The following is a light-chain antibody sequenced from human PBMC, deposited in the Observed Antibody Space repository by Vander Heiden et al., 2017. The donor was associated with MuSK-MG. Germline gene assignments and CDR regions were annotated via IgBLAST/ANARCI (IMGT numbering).Light chain of an antibody. CDR2: WAS. V-gene: IGKV4-1*01. Sequence: DIVMTQSPDSLAVSLGERATINCKSSQSVLYSSNNKNYLAWYQQKPGQPPKLLIYWASTRESGVPDRFSGSGSGTDFTLTSSSLQAEDVAVYYCQQYYSTPRSWTFGQGTKVEIK. CDR3: QQYYSTPRSWT. J-gene: IGKJ1*01. CDR1: QSVLYSSNNKNY.